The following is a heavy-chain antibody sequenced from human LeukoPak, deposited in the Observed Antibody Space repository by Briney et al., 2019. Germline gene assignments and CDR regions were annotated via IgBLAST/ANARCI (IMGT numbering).Heavy chain of an antibody. D-gene: IGHD3-10*01. CDR3: ARAILLWFGELSTAPEDYGMDV. Sequence: ASVKVSCKASGYTFTSYDINWVRQATGQGLEWMGWMNPNSGNTGYAQKFQGRVTMTRNTSISTAYMELSSLRSEDTAVYYCARAILLWFGELSTAPEDYGMDVWGQGTTVTVSS. V-gene: IGHV1-8*01. CDR1: GYTFTSYD. CDR2: MNPNSGNT. J-gene: IGHJ6*02.